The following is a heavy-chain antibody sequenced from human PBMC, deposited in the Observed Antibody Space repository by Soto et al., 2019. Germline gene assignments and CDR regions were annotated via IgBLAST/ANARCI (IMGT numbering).Heavy chain of an antibody. CDR1: GGTFSSYA. V-gene: IGHV1-69*13. Sequence: SSVKVSCKASGGTFSSYAISWVRQAPGQGLEWMGGIIPIFGTANYAQKFQGRVTITADESTSTAYMELSSLRSEDAAVYYCARDGQLDYYGSGSYYNPGWFDPWGQGTLVTVSS. CDR3: ARDGQLDYYGSGSYYNPGWFDP. J-gene: IGHJ5*02. CDR2: IIPIFGTA. D-gene: IGHD3-10*01.